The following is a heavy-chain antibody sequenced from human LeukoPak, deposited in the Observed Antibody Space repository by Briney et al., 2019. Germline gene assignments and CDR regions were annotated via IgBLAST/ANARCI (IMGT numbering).Heavy chain of an antibody. CDR3: ARAYSGFSSRGFDY. CDR1: GFTFNSYG. CDR2: IWYDGSNK. J-gene: IGHJ4*02. V-gene: IGHV3-33*01. D-gene: IGHD5-12*01. Sequence: HPGMSRRLSCAASGFTFNSYGMHWVRQAPGKGLEWVADIWYDGSNKYYADSVKGRFTISRDTSKNTVSLQMTGLRADDTAVYYCARAYSGFSSRGFDYWGQGTLVTVSS.